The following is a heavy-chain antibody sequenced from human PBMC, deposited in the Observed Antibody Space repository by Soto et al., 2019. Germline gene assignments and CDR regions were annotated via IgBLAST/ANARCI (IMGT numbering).Heavy chain of an antibody. CDR1: GFTFSSYA. J-gene: IGHJ4*02. CDR3: AKYAGLSPGVRFHFDS. D-gene: IGHD3-10*01. V-gene: IGHV3-23*01. CDR2: MSGSDGKT. Sequence: EVQLLESGGGLVQPGGSLRLSCAASGFTFSSYAMSWVRQAPGKGLEWVSSMSGSDGKTYYADFVRGRFTNSRDNSRNSLYLDMDSLRAEDTAMYYCAKYAGLSPGVRFHFDSWGQGTLVSVSS.